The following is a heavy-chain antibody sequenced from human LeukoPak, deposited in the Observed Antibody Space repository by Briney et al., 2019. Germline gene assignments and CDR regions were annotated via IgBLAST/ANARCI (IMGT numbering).Heavy chain of an antibody. J-gene: IGHJ6*03. CDR1: GGSISSYY. Sequence: PSETLSLTCTVSGGSISSYYWSWIRQPPGKGLEWIGYIYYSGSINYNPSLKSRVTISVDTSKNQFSLKLSSVTAADTAVYYCARTTEAHSWRTRYYDYYMDVWGKGTTVTVSS. V-gene: IGHV4-59*01. D-gene: IGHD6-13*01. CDR2: IYYSGSI. CDR3: ARTTEAHSWRTRYYDYYMDV.